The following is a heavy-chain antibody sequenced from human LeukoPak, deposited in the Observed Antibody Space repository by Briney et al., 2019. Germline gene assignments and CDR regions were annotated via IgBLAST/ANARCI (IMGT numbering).Heavy chain of an antibody. V-gene: IGHV3-30*02. CDR2: IRYDGSNK. D-gene: IGHD5-18*01. Sequence: GGSLRLSCAASGFTFSSYGMHWVRQAPGKGLEWVAFIRYDGSNKYYADSVKGRFTISRDNSKNTLYLQMNSLRAEDTAVYYCAKGLTGGYSYGYGIDYWGQGTLVTVSS. CDR3: AKGLTGGYSYGYGIDY. J-gene: IGHJ4*02. CDR1: GFTFSSYG.